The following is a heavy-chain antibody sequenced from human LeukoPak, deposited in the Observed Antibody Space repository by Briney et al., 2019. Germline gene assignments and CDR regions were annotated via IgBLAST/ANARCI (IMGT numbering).Heavy chain of an antibody. CDR3: ARVHGGYPFDH. CDR2: IRSKANSYAT. CDR1: GFTFSGSA. Sequence: GGSLRLSCAASGFTFSGSAMHWVRQASGKGLEWVGRIRSKANSYATAYAASVKGRFTISRDDSKNTAYLQMNSLKTEDTAVYYCARVHGGYPFDHWGQGTLVTVSS. J-gene: IGHJ4*02. V-gene: IGHV3-73*01. D-gene: IGHD2-15*01.